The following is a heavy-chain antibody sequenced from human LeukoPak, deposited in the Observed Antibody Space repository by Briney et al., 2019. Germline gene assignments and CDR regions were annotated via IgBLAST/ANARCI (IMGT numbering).Heavy chain of an antibody. J-gene: IGHJ4*02. CDR1: GGSFSGYY. V-gene: IGHV4-34*01. CDR2: INHSGST. Sequence: SETLSLTCAVYGGSFSGYYWSWIRQPPGKGLEWIGEINHSGSTNYNPSLKSRVTISVDTSKNQFSLKLSSVTAADTAVYYCARGRVAGYRSSAASYWGQGTLVTVSS. CDR3: ARGRVAGYRSSAASY. D-gene: IGHD6-13*01.